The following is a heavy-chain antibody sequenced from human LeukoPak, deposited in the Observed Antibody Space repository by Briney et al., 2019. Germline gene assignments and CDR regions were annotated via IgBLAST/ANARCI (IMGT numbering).Heavy chain of an antibody. CDR1: GYSFTNYA. D-gene: IGHD3-22*01. CDR3: ARDSSGYYPYYFDY. V-gene: IGHV7-4-1*02. CDR2: INTNTGNP. J-gene: IGHJ4*02. Sequence: ASVKVSCKASGYSFTNYAMNWVRQAPGQGLEWMGWINTNTGNPTYAQGFTGRFVFSLDTSVSTAYLQISSLKAEDTAVYYCARDSSGYYPYYFDYWGQGTLVTVSS.